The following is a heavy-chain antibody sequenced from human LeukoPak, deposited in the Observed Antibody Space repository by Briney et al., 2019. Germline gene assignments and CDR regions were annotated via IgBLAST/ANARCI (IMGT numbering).Heavy chain of an antibody. CDR3: ARDRLRLRLGELSLVDY. D-gene: IGHD3-16*02. V-gene: IGHV7-4-1*02. J-gene: IGHJ4*02. Sequence: ASVKVSCKASGYTFTSYAMNWVRQAPGQGLEWMGWINTNTGNPTYAQGFTGRFVFSLDTSVSTAYLQISSLKAEDTAVYYCARDRLRLRLGELSLVDYWGQGTLVTVSS. CDR1: GYTFTSYA. CDR2: INTNTGNP.